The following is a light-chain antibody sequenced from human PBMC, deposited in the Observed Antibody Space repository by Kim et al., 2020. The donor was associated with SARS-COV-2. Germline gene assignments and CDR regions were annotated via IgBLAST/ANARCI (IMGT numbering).Light chain of an antibody. V-gene: IGKV3-20*01. CDR1: QSVSSSY. Sequence: APGERAALSCRASQSVSSSYLAWYQQKPGQAPRLLIYGASSRATGIPDRFSGSGSETDFTLTITRLEAEDFAVYYCQQYGSSPPTFGQGTKLEI. CDR3: QQYGSSPPT. J-gene: IGKJ2*01. CDR2: GAS.